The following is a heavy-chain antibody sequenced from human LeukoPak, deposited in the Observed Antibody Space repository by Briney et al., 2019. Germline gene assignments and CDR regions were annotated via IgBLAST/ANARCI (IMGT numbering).Heavy chain of an antibody. CDR1: GFTFYDYA. Sequence: GGSLRLSCAASGFTFYDYAMRWVRPAPGKGLGWGSGISWNSGSIRYADSVRGRFTISRDNAKNSLYLQMNSLRAEDTALYYCAKVDDSRSYWGQGTLVTVSS. J-gene: IGHJ4*02. D-gene: IGHD3-3*01. CDR3: AKVDDSRSY. CDR2: ISWNSGSI. V-gene: IGHV3-9*01.